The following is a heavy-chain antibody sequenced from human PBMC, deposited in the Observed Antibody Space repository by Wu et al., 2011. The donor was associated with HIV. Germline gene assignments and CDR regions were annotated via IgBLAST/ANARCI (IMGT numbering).Heavy chain of an antibody. CDR3: TVFGVIINFVHYDS. J-gene: IGHJ4*02. Sequence: QVQMVQSGAEFKKPGSSVKVSCKVSGDSFSRFSISWVRQAPGQGLEWMGRIXPFFGTTDYVQKFQGRVTITADKSTSTAYMELSSLKSEDTAIYYCTVFGVIINFVHYDSWGQGTHVIVSS. CDR2: IXPFFGTT. V-gene: IGHV1-69*14. D-gene: IGHD3-3*01. CDR1: GDSFSRFS.